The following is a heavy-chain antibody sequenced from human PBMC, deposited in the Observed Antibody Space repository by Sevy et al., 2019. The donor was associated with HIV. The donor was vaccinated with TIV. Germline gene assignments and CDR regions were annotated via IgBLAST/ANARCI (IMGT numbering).Heavy chain of an antibody. CDR1: GGSINSSDYY. V-gene: IGHV4-39*01. CDR2: IYYSGNS. CDR3: ARQHLGSFDY. Sequence: SETLSLTCTVSGGSINSSDYYWGWIRQPPGKGLEWIGSIYYSGNSYYNPSLKSRVTISVDTSKNQFSLKLSSVAAADTAAYYCARQHLGSFDYWGQGTLVTVSS. D-gene: IGHD7-27*01. J-gene: IGHJ4*02.